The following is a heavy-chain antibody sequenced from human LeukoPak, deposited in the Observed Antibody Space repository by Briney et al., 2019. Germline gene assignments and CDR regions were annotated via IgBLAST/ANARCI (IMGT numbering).Heavy chain of an antibody. Sequence: GGSLRLSCAASGFTFSTYAMHWVRQAPGKGLEWVAFIWPDGSKKYYTDSVKGRFAISRENSKNTVYLQMNDLRPEDTALYFCAKISSSAESNFDYWGQGTLLTVSS. CDR1: GFTFSTYA. CDR3: AKISSSAESNFDY. D-gene: IGHD6-25*01. CDR2: IWPDGSKK. V-gene: IGHV3-30*02. J-gene: IGHJ4*02.